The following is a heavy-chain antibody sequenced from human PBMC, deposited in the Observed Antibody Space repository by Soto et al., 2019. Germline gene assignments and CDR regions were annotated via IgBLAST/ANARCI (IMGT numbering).Heavy chain of an antibody. J-gene: IGHJ6*02. D-gene: IGHD5-18*01. CDR2: INHSGST. Sequence: SETLSLTCAVYGGSFSGYYWSWIRQPPGKGLEWIGEINHSGSTNYNPSLKSRVTISVDTSKNQFSLKLSSVTAADTAVYYCARVDGYPYYRMDVWGQGTTVTVSS. CDR3: ARVDGYPYYRMDV. V-gene: IGHV4-34*01. CDR1: GGSFSGYY.